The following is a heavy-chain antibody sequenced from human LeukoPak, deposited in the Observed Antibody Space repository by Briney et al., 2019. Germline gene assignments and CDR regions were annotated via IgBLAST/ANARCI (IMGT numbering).Heavy chain of an antibody. Sequence: PGRSLRLSCAASGFTFSSYGMHWVRQAPGKGLEWVAVIWYDGSNKYYADSVKGRFTISRDNSKNTLYLQVNSLRAEDTAVYYCARETAGGYAFDYWGQGTLVTVSS. CDR2: IWYDGSNK. V-gene: IGHV3-33*01. CDR3: ARETAGGYAFDY. D-gene: IGHD2-2*01. J-gene: IGHJ4*02. CDR1: GFTFSSYG.